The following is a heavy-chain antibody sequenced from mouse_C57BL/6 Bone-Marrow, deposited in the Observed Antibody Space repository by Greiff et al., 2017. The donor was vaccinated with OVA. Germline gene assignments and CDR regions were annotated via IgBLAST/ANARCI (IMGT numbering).Heavy chain of an antibody. Sequence: DVQLVESGEGLVKPGGSLKLSCAASGFTFSSYAMSWVRQTPEKRLEWVAYISSGGDYIYYADTVKGRFTISRDNARNTLYLQMSSLKSEDTAMYYCTREGSYLRRDYAMDYWGQGTSVTVSS. J-gene: IGHJ4*01. CDR2: ISSGGDYI. CDR3: TREGSYLRRDYAMDY. CDR1: GFTFSSYA. D-gene: IGHD2-10*01. V-gene: IGHV5-9-1*02.